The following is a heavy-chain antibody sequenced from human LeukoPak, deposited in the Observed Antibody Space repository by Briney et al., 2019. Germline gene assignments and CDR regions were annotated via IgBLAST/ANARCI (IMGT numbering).Heavy chain of an antibody. J-gene: IGHJ5*01. D-gene: IGHD3-16*01. V-gene: IGHV4-59*01. CDR3: AREGAYSGWFDS. CDR1: GGSISSYY. Sequence: SETLSLTCTVSGGSISSYYWNWIRQPPGGAQEWIGYIYYNGNTNYNPSLKSRVNISVDTSKNQSSVQLSSVTAADTAVYYCAREGAYSGWFDSWGQGTLVTVSS. CDR2: IYYNGNT.